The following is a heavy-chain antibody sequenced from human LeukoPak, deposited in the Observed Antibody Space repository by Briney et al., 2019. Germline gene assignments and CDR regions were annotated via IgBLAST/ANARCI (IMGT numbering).Heavy chain of an antibody. J-gene: IGHJ4*02. Sequence: PGGSLRLSCAASGFTFSYYSMNWVRQAPGKGLEWVAVISYDGINKYYADSVKGRFTISRDNSKNMLYLQMSSLRAEDTAVYYCAKDHVTSSSWFPDYWGQGTLVTVSS. CDR2: ISYDGINK. CDR3: AKDHVTSSSWFPDY. V-gene: IGHV3-30*18. CDR1: GFTFSYYS. D-gene: IGHD6-13*01.